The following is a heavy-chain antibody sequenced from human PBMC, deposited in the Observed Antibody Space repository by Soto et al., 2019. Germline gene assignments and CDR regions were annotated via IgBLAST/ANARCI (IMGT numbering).Heavy chain of an antibody. V-gene: IGHV3-11*01. CDR1: GFTSSDYY. CDR2: ISSSGSTI. CDR3: ASYRSDFWSDLDF. J-gene: IGHJ6*02. Sequence: SLRLSCAASGFTSSDYYMSWIRQAPGKGLEWASYISSSGSTIYSADSVKGRFTISRDNAKNSLKLQMNSLTAEDTAVYYCASYRSDFWSDLDFWGQGTTVTVSS. D-gene: IGHD3-3*01.